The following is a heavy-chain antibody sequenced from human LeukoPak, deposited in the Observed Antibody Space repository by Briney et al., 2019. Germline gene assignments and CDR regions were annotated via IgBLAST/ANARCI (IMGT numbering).Heavy chain of an antibody. V-gene: IGHV4-34*01. J-gene: IGHJ3*02. Sequence: PSETLSLTCAVYGGSFSGYYWSWIRQPPGKGLEWIGEINHSGSTNYNPSLKSRVTISVDTSKNQFSLKLSSVTAADTAVYYCAREYYYDSSGYYTRAFDIWGQGTMVTVSS. CDR3: AREYYYDSSGYYTRAFDI. CDR2: INHSGST. D-gene: IGHD3-22*01. CDR1: GGSFSGYY.